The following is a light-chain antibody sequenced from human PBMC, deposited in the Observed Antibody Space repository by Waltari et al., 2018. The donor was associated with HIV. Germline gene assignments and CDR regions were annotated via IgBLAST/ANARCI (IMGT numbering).Light chain of an antibody. J-gene: IGLJ3*02. Sequence: QSVLTQPPSVSGAPGQRVTIPCTGITSNIGAGYDVHWYQHLPGTAPKLLIYGNNNRPSGVPGRFSGSRSGTSSSLAITGLQAEDEAVYYCQSYDSSLSVNWVFGGGTKLTVL. CDR3: QSYDSSLSVNWV. CDR2: GNN. V-gene: IGLV1-40*01. CDR1: TSNIGAGYD.